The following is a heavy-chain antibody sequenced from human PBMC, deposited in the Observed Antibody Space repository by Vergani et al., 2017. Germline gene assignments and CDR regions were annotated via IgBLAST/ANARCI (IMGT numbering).Heavy chain of an antibody. CDR1: GVSVTDYN. Sequence: QAQLQESGPGLVKPSETLSLTCHVFGVSVTDYNCNWIRQAPGKGLEWIGSLSTTGGATHASHNPSLKSRVSMSVDTSKNQFSLTLTSVTAADTAVYYCASDTHNGQRADRWGQGILVTVTS. J-gene: IGHJ5*02. D-gene: IGHD2-15*01. V-gene: IGHV4-59*02. CDR2: LSTTGGA. CDR3: ASDTHNGQRADR.